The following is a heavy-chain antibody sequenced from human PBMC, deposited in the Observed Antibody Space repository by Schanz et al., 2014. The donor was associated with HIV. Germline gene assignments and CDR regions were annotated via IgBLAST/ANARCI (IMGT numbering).Heavy chain of an antibody. CDR2: INPNSGGT. D-gene: IGHD2-21*02. J-gene: IGHJ4*02. V-gene: IGHV1-2*02. CDR1: GYTFTGYY. CDR3: ARGLGRCGGDCRGSPLDY. Sequence: QVQLVQSGAEVKKPGASVKVSCKASGYTFTGYYMHWVRQAPGQGLEWMGWINPNSGGTNYAQKFQGRVTMTTDTSTTTAYMELRNLRANDTAVYYCARGLGRCGGDCRGSPLDYWGQGTLVVVSS.